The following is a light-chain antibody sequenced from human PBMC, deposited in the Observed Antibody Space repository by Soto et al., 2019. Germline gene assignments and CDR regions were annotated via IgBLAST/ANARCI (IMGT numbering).Light chain of an antibody. V-gene: IGLV1-44*01. CDR3: AAWDDDLNGVV. Sequence: QPVLTQPPSASGTPGQRVTISCSGSSSNIGRNSINWYQQLPGTAPKLLMYGETQRPSGVPDRFSGSKSGTSASLAISGLQSEDEADYYCAAWDDDLNGVVFGGGTKLTVL. CDR1: SSNIGRNS. J-gene: IGLJ2*01. CDR2: GET.